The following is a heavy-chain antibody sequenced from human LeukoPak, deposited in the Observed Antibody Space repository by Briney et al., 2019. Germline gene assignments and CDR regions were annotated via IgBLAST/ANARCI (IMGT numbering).Heavy chain of an antibody. Sequence: SETLSLTCTVSGGSISSHYWSWIRQPPGKGLEWIGYIYYSGSTNYNPSLKSRVTISVDTSKNQFSLKLSSVTAADTAVYYCASYSGWPDYYYYMDVWGEGTTVTVSS. J-gene: IGHJ6*03. CDR1: GGSISSHY. V-gene: IGHV4-59*11. CDR3: ASYSGWPDYYYYMDV. D-gene: IGHD6-19*01. CDR2: IYYSGST.